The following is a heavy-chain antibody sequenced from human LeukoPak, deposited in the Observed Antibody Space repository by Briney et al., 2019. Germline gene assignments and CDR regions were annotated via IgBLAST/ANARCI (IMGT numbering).Heavy chain of an antibody. Sequence: PSETLSLTCTVSGGSISTYYWSWIRQPPGKGLEWIGYIYYSGSTNYNPSLKSRVTTSVDTSKNQFSLKLSSVTAADTAVYYCARVGYYYDSSGYHYFFDYWGQGTLVTVS. J-gene: IGHJ4*02. V-gene: IGHV4-59*01. CDR2: IYYSGST. CDR3: ARVGYYYDSSGYHYFFDY. D-gene: IGHD3-22*01. CDR1: GGSISTYY.